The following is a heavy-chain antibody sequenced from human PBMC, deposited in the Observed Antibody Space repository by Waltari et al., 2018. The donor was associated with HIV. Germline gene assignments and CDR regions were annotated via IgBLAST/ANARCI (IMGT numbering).Heavy chain of an antibody. CDR3: AKVAGRSGSYSHYYYGMDV. V-gene: IGHV3-30*18. D-gene: IGHD1-26*01. J-gene: IGHJ6*02. CDR1: GFAFTHFA. CDR2: ISYDGDQ. Sequence: QLQLVESGRGVGHTEGSRRCTRAASGFAFTHFATHRVRQAPGKGLEWVAVISYDGDQYYADSVKGRFTISRDNSKKSLFLQMSSLRPEDSAGYYCAKVAGRSGSYSHYYYGMDVWGQGTTVTVS.